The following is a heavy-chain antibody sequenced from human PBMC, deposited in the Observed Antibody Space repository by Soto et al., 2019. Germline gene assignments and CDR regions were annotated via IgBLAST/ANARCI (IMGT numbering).Heavy chain of an antibody. J-gene: IGHJ5*02. CDR1: GGSISSYY. CDR2: IYYSGST. V-gene: IGHV4-59*08. D-gene: IGHD3-9*01. CDR3: ARHARYYDILTGYSTLSWFDP. Sequence: QVQLQESGPGLVKPSETLSLTCTVSGGSISSYYWSWIRQPPGKGLEWIGYIYYSGSTNYNPSLKSRVTISVDTSKNQFSLKLSSVTAADTAVYYCARHARYYDILTGYSTLSWFDPWGQRTIVTVSS.